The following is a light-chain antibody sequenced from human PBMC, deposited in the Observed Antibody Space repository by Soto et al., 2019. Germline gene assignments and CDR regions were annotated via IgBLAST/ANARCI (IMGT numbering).Light chain of an antibody. J-gene: IGLJ1*01. V-gene: IGLV2-14*03. Sequence: ALTQPASVSGSPGQSITISCTGTSSDVGAYDFVSWYQQHPDKAPKLMIYEVSNRPSGVSNRFSGSKSVNTATLTISGLQAEDEADYYCSSYTSSSTRVXGTGTKVTVL. CDR3: SSYTSSSTRV. CDR2: EVS. CDR1: SSDVGAYDF.